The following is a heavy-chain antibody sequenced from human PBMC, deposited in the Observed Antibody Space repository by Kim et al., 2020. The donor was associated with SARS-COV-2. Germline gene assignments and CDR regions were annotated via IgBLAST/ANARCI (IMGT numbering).Heavy chain of an antibody. J-gene: IGHJ4*02. V-gene: IGHV3-9*01. CDR2: ISWNSGSI. CDR1: GFTFDDYA. D-gene: IGHD6-13*01. Sequence: GGSLRLSCAASGFTFDDYAMHWVRQAPGKGMEWVSGISWNSGSIGYADSVKDRFTISRDNAKNSLYLQMNSLRAEDTALYYCAKDMGSWGWYYFDYWGQGTLVTVSS. CDR3: AKDMGSWGWYYFDY.